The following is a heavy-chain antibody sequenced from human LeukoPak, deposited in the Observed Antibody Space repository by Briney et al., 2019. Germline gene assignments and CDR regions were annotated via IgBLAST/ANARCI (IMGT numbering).Heavy chain of an antibody. CDR1: GFTFSSYG. J-gene: IGHJ4*02. D-gene: IGHD3-3*01. V-gene: IGHV3-30*02. CDR3: AKRRGFSNPPDY. Sequence: GGSLRLSCAASGFTFSSYGMHWVRQAPGKGLEWVAFIRYDRRNQYYADSVKGRFTISRDNSKNTLYLQMNSLRAEDTAVYYCAKRRGFSNPPDYWGQGTLVTVSS. CDR2: IRYDRRNQ.